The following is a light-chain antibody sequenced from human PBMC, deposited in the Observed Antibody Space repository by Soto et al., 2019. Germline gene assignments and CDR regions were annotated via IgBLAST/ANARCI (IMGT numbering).Light chain of an antibody. CDR1: TGAVTSGNY. Sequence: QAVVTQEPSLTVSPGGTVTLTCASTTGAVTSGNYPSWFQQKPGQPPRTLIYTTNSRHSWTPARFSGSLLGSKATLTLSGVQHEDEADYYCLRYYGGAHLVFGGGTKLTVL. J-gene: IGLJ2*01. V-gene: IGLV7-43*01. CDR2: TTN. CDR3: LRYYGGAHLV.